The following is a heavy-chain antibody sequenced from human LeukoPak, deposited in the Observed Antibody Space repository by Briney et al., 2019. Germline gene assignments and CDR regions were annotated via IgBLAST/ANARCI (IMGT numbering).Heavy chain of an antibody. Sequence: PSETLSLTCTVSGGSISSGGYYWSWIRQPPGKGLEWIGYIYHSGSTYYNPSLKSRVTISVDRSKNQFSLKLSSVTAADTAVYYCARMGYSSSVDIWGQGTMVTVSS. V-gene: IGHV4-30-2*01. CDR3: ARMGYSSSVDI. J-gene: IGHJ3*02. CDR1: GGSISSGGYY. CDR2: IYHSGST. D-gene: IGHD6-13*01.